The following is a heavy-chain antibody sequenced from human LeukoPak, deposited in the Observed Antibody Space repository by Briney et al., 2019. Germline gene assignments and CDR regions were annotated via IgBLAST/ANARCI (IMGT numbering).Heavy chain of an antibody. Sequence: HPGRSLRLSCAASGSTFSSYAMHWVRQAPGKGLEWVAVISYDGSNKYYADSVKGRFTISRDNSKNTLYLQMNSLRAEDTAVYYCARGGYCSSTSCYLNDYWGQGTLVTVSS. J-gene: IGHJ4*02. V-gene: IGHV3-30-3*01. CDR3: ARGGYCSSTSCYLNDY. CDR1: GSTFSSYA. D-gene: IGHD2-2*01. CDR2: ISYDGSNK.